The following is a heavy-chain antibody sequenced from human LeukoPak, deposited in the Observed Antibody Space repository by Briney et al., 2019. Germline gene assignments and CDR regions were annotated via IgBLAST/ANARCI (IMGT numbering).Heavy chain of an antibody. CDR2: FDPEDGET. V-gene: IGHV1-24*01. Sequence: ASVKVSCKASGYTFTGYYMHWVRQAPGKGLEWMGGFDPEDGETIYAQKFQGRVTMTEDTSTDTAYMELSSLRSEDTAVYYCATDRSIYDFASDDAFDIWGQGTMVTVSS. D-gene: IGHD3-3*01. CDR1: GYTFTGYY. J-gene: IGHJ3*02. CDR3: ATDRSIYDFASDDAFDI.